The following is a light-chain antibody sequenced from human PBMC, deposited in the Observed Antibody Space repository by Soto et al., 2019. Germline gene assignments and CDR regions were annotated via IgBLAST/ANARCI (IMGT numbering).Light chain of an antibody. J-gene: IGKJ1*01. CDR2: DVS. V-gene: IGKV3-20*01. CDR1: QTVTNSY. CDR3: RHYGVSPT. Sequence: EIVLTQSPGTLSLSPGERATLSCRSSQTVTNSYLAWYQQQPGQAPRLLIYDVSSRATGIPARFSGSWSGTDFTLAIRILESEDFAVYYCRHYGVSPTFGQGTKVEIK.